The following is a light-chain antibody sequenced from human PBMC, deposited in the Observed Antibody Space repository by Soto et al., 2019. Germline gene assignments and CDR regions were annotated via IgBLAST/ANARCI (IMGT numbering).Light chain of an antibody. CDR1: QSVSSSY. J-gene: IGKJ4*01. Sequence: EIVLTQSPGTLSLSPGERATLSCRASQSVSSSYLAWYQQKPGQAPRLLIYGASSRATGIPDRFSGSGSGTEVTLPISRLEPEDFAVYYCQQYDISLTFGGGTKVEIK. CDR2: GAS. V-gene: IGKV3-20*01. CDR3: QQYDISLT.